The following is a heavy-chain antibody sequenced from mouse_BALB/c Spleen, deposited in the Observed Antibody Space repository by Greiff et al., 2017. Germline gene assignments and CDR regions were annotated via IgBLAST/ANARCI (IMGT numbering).Heavy chain of an antibody. Sequence: EVQGVESGPELVKPGASVKVSCKASGYAFTSYNMYWVKQSHGKSLEWIGYIDPYNGGTSYNQKFKGKATLTVDKSSSTAYMHLNSLTSEDSAVYYCAREGGYYRYDDGRYAMDYWGQGTSVTVSS. J-gene: IGHJ4*01. V-gene: IGHV1S135*01. CDR2: IDPYNGGT. D-gene: IGHD2-14*01. CDR1: GYAFTSYN. CDR3: AREGGYYRYDDGRYAMDY.